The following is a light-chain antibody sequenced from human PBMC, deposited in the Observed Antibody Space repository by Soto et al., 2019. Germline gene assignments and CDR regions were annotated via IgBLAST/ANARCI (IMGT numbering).Light chain of an antibody. CDR3: SSYVGNYTVV. Sequence: QSALTQPRSVSGSPGQSVTLSCTGSSADVGSYNFVSWYQHHPGKAPKMLIYNVRKRPSGVTDRFSGSKSASTASLTIAGLQAEDEADYYCSSYVGNYTVVFGGGTKVTVL. J-gene: IGLJ2*01. CDR2: NVR. V-gene: IGLV2-11*01. CDR1: SADVGSYNF.